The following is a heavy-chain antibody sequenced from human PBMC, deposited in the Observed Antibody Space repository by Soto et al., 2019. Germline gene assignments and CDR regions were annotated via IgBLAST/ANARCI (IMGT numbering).Heavy chain of an antibody. CDR1: GYTFTSYG. CDR2: ISAYNGNT. J-gene: IGHJ6*02. CDR3: ARDTAMVLYYYYYYGMDV. D-gene: IGHD5-18*01. V-gene: IGHV1-18*01. Sequence: ASVKVSCKASGYTFTSYGISWVRQAPGQGLEWMGWISAYNGNTNYAQKLQGRVTMTTDTSTSTAYMELRSLRSDDTAVYYCARDTAMVLYYYYYYGMDVWGQGTTVTGSS.